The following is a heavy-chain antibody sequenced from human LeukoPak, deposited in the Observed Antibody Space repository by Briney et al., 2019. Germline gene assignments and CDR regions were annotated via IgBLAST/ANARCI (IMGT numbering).Heavy chain of an antibody. J-gene: IGHJ3*02. V-gene: IGHV3-30*18. CDR3: AKDWGDPGNDAFDT. D-gene: IGHD3-16*01. CDR1: GFTFSRYG. CDR2: ISYDGSNK. Sequence: GGSLRLSCAASGFTFSRYGMHWVRQAPGKGLEWVAVISYDGSNKYYADSVKGRFSISRDNSKNTLYLQMNSLRAEDTAVYYCAKDWGDPGNDAFDTWGQGTMVTVSS.